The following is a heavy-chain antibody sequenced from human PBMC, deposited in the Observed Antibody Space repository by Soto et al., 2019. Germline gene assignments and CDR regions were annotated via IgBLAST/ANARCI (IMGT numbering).Heavy chain of an antibody. CDR2: IVVGSGNT. Sequence: QMQLVQSGPEVKKPGTSVKVSCKASGFTFTSSAVQWVRQARGQRLEWIGWIVVGSGNTNYAQKFQERVTITRDMSTRTAYMELSSLRSEDTAVYYCAAVSPYCGGDCYKHWGQGTLVTVSS. CDR1: GFTFTSSA. CDR3: AAVSPYCGGDCYKH. D-gene: IGHD2-21*02. V-gene: IGHV1-58*01. J-gene: IGHJ1*01.